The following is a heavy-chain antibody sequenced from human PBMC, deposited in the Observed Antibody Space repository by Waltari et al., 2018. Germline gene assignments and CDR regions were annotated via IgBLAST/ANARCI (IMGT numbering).Heavy chain of an antibody. J-gene: IGHJ4*02. D-gene: IGHD5-12*01. CDR1: GFMFSTFT. V-gene: IGHV3-21*02. CDR3: AREARGYDY. Sequence: EVQLEESGGGLVKPGGSLRLSCAASGFMFSTFTMNWVRQAPGKGLAWVSSIDSTSTYIYHADSVKGRFTISRDNAKNSLYLQMNGLRVKDTGVYYCAREARGYDYWGQGTLVTVSS. CDR2: IDSTSTYI.